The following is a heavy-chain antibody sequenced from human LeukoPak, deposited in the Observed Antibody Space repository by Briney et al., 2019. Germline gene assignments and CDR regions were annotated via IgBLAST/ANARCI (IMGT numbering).Heavy chain of an antibody. CDR2: IYYSGST. D-gene: IGHD3-3*01. J-gene: IGHJ4*02. Sequence: PSGTLSLTCSVSGGSISSYYWSWIRKSPGKGLEWIGYIYYSGSTNYNPSLKSRVTISVDTSKNQFSLKLSSVTAADTAVYYCARQRFLEWYFDYWGQGTLVTVSS. V-gene: IGHV4-59*08. CDR3: ARQRFLEWYFDY. CDR1: GGSISSYY.